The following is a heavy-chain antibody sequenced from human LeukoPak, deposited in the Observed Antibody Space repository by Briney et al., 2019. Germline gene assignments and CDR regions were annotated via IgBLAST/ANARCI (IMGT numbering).Heavy chain of an antibody. V-gene: IGHV3-21*01. D-gene: IGHD4-17*01. CDR1: GFTFSSYS. CDR3: AKPHDYGDYVFDY. Sequence: PGGSLRLSCAASGFTFSSYSMNWVRQAPGKGLEWVSSISSSSSYIYYADSVKGRFTISRDNAKNSLYLQMNSLRAEDTAVYYCAKPHDYGDYVFDYWGQGTLVTVSS. CDR2: ISSSSSYI. J-gene: IGHJ4*02.